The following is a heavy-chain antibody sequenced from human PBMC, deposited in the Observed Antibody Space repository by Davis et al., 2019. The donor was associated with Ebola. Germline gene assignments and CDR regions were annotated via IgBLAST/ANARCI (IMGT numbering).Heavy chain of an antibody. J-gene: IGHJ4*02. V-gene: IGHV3-9*01. CDR2: IRRKSGII. CDR3: TRDTGVVTAAIRN. CDR1: GFTFDDYA. Sequence: SLKISCAASGFTFDDYAMYWVRQAPGKGLEWVSGIRRKSGIIGYADFVQGRFTISRDDAKNSLYLQMNSLRAEDTALYYCTRDTGVVTAAIRNWGQGTLVTVSS. D-gene: IGHD2-2*01.